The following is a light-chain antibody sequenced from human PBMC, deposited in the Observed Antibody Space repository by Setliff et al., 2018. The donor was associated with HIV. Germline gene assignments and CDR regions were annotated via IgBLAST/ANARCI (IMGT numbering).Light chain of an antibody. V-gene: IGLV2-14*03. CDR2: NVN. CDR1: RSDVGGYDY. CDR3: TSYTTSSSPYV. J-gene: IGLJ1*01. Sequence: QSALTQPASVSGSPGQSITISCTGTRSDVGGYDYVSWYQHHPGKAPKLIIYNVNKRPSGVSNRLSGSKSGNTAFLTISGLQAEDEADYYCTSYTTSSSPYVFGTGTKVTVL.